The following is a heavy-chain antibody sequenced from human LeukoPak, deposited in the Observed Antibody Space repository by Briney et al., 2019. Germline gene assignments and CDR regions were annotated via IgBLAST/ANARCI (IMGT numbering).Heavy chain of an antibody. Sequence: GGSLRLSCAASGFTFINYGMSWVRQAPGKGLEWVSRINPDGSNTAYVDSVRGRFTATRDNAKNTVYLQMTSLRDEDTAIYYCVRDSADFSFWGQGTLVSVSS. CDR3: VRDSADFSF. V-gene: IGHV3-74*01. D-gene: IGHD1-26*01. CDR1: GFTFINYG. J-gene: IGHJ4*02. CDR2: INPDGSNT.